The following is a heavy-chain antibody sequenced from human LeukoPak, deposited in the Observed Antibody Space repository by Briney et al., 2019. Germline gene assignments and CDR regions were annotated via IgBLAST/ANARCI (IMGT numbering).Heavy chain of an antibody. J-gene: IGHJ3*02. D-gene: IGHD3-22*01. CDR3: AKEGRGIVVVITSAFDI. V-gene: IGHV3-23*01. CDR1: GFTFSIYA. Sequence: GGSLRLSCAASGFTFSIYAMSWVRQAPGKGLQWVSSITSRGESTYYADSVKGRFTISRDNSKNTLYLQMNSLRAEDTAVYYCAKEGRGIVVVITSAFDIWGQGTMVTVSS. CDR2: ITSRGEST.